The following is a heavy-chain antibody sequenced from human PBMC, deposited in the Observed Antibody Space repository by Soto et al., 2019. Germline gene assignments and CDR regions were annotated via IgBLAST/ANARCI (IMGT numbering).Heavy chain of an antibody. D-gene: IGHD2-2*01. CDR1: GYTLTSYY. J-gene: IGHJ6*02. Sequence: ASVKVSCKASGYTLTSYYLHWVRQAPGQGPEWMGIINPSGGVTNDAQKFQDRVTMTSDTSTSTVYMELSSLRSEDTAVYYCARGISTTRYYYYYGMDVWGQGTTVTVSS. V-gene: IGHV1-46*01. CDR3: ARGISTTRYYYYYGMDV. CDR2: INPSGGVT.